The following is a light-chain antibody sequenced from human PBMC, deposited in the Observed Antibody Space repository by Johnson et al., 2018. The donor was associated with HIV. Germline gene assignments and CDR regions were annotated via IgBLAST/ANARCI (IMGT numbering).Light chain of an antibody. V-gene: IGLV1-51*02. CDR2: EKN. J-gene: IGLJ1*01. CDR1: TSNIGNNY. CDR3: GTWDSSLSVYV. Sequence: QSVLTQPPSVSAAPGQKVTISCSGSTSNIGNNYVSWYQQLPGTAPKLLIYEKNKRPSGIPDRFSASKSGTSATLVITGLQTGDEADYYCGTWDSSLSVYVFGTGTKDTFL.